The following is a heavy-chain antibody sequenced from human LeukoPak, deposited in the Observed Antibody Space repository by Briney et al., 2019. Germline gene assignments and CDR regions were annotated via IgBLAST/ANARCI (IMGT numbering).Heavy chain of an antibody. CDR2: IIPIFGTA. CDR3: AAQMRRLLGGRDY. J-gene: IGHJ4*02. Sequence: GASVKVSCKASGGTFSSYAISWVRQAPGRGLEWMGGIIPIFGTANYAQKFQGRVTITTDESTSTAYMELSSLRSEDTAVYYCAAQMRRLLGGRDYWGQGTLVTVSS. V-gene: IGHV1-69*05. CDR1: GGTFSSYA. D-gene: IGHD3-16*01.